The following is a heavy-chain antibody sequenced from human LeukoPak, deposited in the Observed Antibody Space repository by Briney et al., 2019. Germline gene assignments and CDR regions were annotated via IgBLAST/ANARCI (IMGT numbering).Heavy chain of an antibody. CDR3: ARGGADDYYDSSGYLGDY. CDR1: GGSFSGYY. V-gene: IGHV4-34*01. CDR2: INHSGST. Sequence: SETLSLTCAVYGGSFSGYYWSWIRQPPGKGLEWIGEINHSGSTNYNLSLKSRVTISVDTSKNQFSLKLSSVTAADTAVYYCARGGADDYYDSSGYLGDYWGQGTLVTVSS. J-gene: IGHJ4*02. D-gene: IGHD3-22*01.